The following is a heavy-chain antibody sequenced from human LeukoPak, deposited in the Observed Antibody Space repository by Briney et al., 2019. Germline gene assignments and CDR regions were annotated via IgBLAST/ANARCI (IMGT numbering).Heavy chain of an antibody. Sequence: PSETLSLTCTVSGGSISSGSYYWSWIRQPAGKGLEWIGRIYPSGSTNYNPSLKSRVTISVDTSKNQFSLKLSSVTAADTAVYYCARDRTNYYMDVWGKGTTVTVSS. CDR2: IYPSGST. CDR1: GGSISSGSYY. V-gene: IGHV4-61*02. J-gene: IGHJ6*03. CDR3: ARDRTNYYMDV.